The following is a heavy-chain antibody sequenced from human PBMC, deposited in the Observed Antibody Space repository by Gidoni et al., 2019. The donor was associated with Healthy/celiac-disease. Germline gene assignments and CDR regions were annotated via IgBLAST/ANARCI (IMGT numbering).Heavy chain of an antibody. V-gene: IGHV1-46*01. Sequence: QVQLVQSGAEVKKPGASVTVSCKASGYTFTSYYMHWVRQAPGQGLEWMGIINPSGGSTSYAQKFQGRVTMTRDTSTSTVYMELSSLRSEDTAVYYCARDGGGSSSSRKGPLDVWGKGTTVTASS. CDR1: GYTFTSYY. D-gene: IGHD6-6*01. J-gene: IGHJ6*04. CDR2: INPSGGST. CDR3: ARDGGGSSSSRKGPLDV.